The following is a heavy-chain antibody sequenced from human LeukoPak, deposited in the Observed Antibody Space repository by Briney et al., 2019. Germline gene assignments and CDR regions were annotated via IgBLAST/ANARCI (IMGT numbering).Heavy chain of an antibody. CDR2: ISWNSGSI. CDR3: AKDQGGYYYDSSGYTFDY. J-gene: IGHJ4*02. CDR1: VFSFDDST. Sequence: PGGSRRLSCAAAVFSFDDSTMHWVRQAPGKLLELVCGISWNSGSIGYADSVKGRFTISRENAKNSLYLQMNSLRAEDMALYYCAKDQGGYYYDSSGYTFDYWGQGTLVTVSS. D-gene: IGHD3-22*01. V-gene: IGHV3-9*03.